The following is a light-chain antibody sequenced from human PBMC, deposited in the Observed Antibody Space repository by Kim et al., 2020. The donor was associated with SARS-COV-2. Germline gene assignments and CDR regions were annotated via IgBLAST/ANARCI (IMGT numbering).Light chain of an antibody. V-gene: IGLV3-21*04. CDR2: YDS. J-gene: IGLJ3*02. CDR1: NIGSKS. Sequence: PGKTAGITWGGNNIGSKSVPWYQQKPGQAPVLVIYYDSDRPSGIPERFSGSNSGNTATLTISRVEAGDEADYYCQVWDSSSDHPVFGGGTQLTVL. CDR3: QVWDSSSDHPV.